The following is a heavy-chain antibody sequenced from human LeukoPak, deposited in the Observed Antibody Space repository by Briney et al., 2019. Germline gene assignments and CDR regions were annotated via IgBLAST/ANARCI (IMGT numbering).Heavy chain of an antibody. V-gene: IGHV3-11*04. J-gene: IGHJ4*02. CDR1: GFTFSDYY. CDR2: ISSSGSTI. CDR3: AREICPQKKISAPRLTDYYGSGSYYAYFDY. D-gene: IGHD3-10*01. Sequence: GGSLRLSCAASGFTFSDYYMSWIRQAPGKGLEWVSYISSSGSTIYYADSVKGRFTISRDNAKNALYLYMNTVRAQNTRLCYCAREICPQKKISAPRLTDYYGSGSYYAYFDYWGQGTLVTVSS.